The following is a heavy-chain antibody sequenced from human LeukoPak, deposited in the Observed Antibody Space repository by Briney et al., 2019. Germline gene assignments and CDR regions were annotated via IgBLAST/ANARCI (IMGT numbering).Heavy chain of an antibody. V-gene: IGHV1-2*02. CDR1: GYTFTDYY. D-gene: IGHD1-7*01. CDR3: ARCHWNYRALDY. J-gene: IGHJ4*02. Sequence: ASVKVSCKASGYTFTDYYMHWVRQAPGQGLEWMGWINPNSGGTNYAQKFQGRVTMTRDTSISTAYMELSRLRSDDTAVYYCARCHWNYRALDYWGQGTLVTVSS. CDR2: INPNSGGT.